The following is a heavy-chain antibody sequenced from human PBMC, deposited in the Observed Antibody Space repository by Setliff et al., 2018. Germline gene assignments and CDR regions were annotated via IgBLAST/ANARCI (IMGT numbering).Heavy chain of an antibody. CDR1: QYTFTAYY. CDR2: INPRTGVT. D-gene: IGHD3-10*01. Sequence: GASVKVSCKASQYTFTAYYLHWVRQAPGQGLVWMGWINPRTGVTNSAQKFQGRVTMTRDTSITTVYMDLSRLKSDDTAVYYCARGTDYHGSGSYWAKDVWGKGTTVTVSS. V-gene: IGHV1-2*02. CDR3: ARGTDYHGSGSYWAKDV. J-gene: IGHJ6*04.